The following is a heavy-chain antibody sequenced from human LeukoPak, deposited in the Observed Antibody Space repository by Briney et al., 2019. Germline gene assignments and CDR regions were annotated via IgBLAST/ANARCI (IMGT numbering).Heavy chain of an antibody. Sequence: PGGSLRLSCTASGFTFGDYAMSWFRQAPGKGLEWVGFIISKAYSGTTEYAASVKGIYTISRDDSKSIAYLQMNSLKTEDTAVYYCTRPLVGYCSGGSCGVLDYWGQGTLVTVSS. D-gene: IGHD2-15*01. CDR3: TRPLVGYCSGGSCGVLDY. CDR2: IISKAYSGTT. V-gene: IGHV3-49*03. J-gene: IGHJ4*02. CDR1: GFTFGDYA.